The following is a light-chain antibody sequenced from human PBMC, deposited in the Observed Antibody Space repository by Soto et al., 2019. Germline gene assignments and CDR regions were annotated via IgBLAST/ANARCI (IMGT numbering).Light chain of an antibody. CDR2: DAS. CDR3: QQYNSYPWT. Sequence: DIQMTKSHSTLSASGRERVNITGGASQSISSWLAWYQQKPGKAPKLLIYDASSLESGVPSRFSGSGSGTEVTLTISSLQPDDFATYYCQQYNSYPWTFGQGTKVDIK. CDR1: QSISSW. J-gene: IGKJ1*01. V-gene: IGKV1-5*01.